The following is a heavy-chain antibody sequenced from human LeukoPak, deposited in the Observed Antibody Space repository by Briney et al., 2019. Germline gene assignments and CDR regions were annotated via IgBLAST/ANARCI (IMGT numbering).Heavy chain of an antibody. CDR1: GFTFSSYS. Sequence: GGSLRLSCAASGFTFSSYSMNWVRQAPGKGLEWVSSISSSSSYIYYADSVKGRFTISRDNAKNSLYLQMNSLRAEDTAVYYCARGKGNFYYAMDVWGQGTTVTVSS. D-gene: IGHD6-13*01. V-gene: IGHV3-21*01. CDR2: ISSSSSYI. J-gene: IGHJ6*02. CDR3: ARGKGNFYYAMDV.